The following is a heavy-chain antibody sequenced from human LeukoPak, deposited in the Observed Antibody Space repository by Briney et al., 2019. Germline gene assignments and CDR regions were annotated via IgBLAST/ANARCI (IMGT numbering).Heavy chain of an antibody. CDR2: IYYSGST. D-gene: IGHD3-10*01. CDR1: GGSISSYY. V-gene: IGHV4-59*01. J-gene: IGHJ4*02. CDR3: ARGDYYGSGSYFDY. Sequence: SETLSLTCTVSGGSISSYYWSWIRQPPGKGLEWIGYIYYSGSTNYNPSLKSRVTVSVDTSKNQFSLKLSSVTAADTAVYYCARGDYYGSGSYFDYWGQGTLVTVSS.